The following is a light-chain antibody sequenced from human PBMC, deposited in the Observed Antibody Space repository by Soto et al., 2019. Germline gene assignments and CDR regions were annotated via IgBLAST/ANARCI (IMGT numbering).Light chain of an antibody. Sequence: EIVLMQSPATLSLSPGERATLSCRASQSVSSYLAWYQQKPGQAPRLLIYDASNRATGIPARFSGSGSGTEFTLTISSLESDDFALYFCQEYNDWPLRTLGQGTKVDIK. CDR2: DAS. CDR1: QSVSSY. CDR3: QEYNDWPLRT. V-gene: IGKV3-15*01. J-gene: IGKJ1*01.